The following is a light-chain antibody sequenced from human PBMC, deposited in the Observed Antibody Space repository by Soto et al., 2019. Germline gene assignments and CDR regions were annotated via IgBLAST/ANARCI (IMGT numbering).Light chain of an antibody. J-gene: IGKJ1*01. CDR1: QSVSSSY. V-gene: IGKV3-20*01. CDR3: QQYGSSPGT. CDR2: GAS. Sequence: EIVLTQSPGTLSLSPGERATLSCRASQSVSSSYLAWYQQKPGQAPRLLIYGASSRVTGIPDRFSGSGSGTAFTLTISRLEPGDFAVYYCQQYGSSPGTFGQGTKVEIK.